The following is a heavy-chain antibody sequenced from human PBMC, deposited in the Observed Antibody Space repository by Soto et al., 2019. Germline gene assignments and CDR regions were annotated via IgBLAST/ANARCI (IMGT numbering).Heavy chain of an antibody. CDR1: GFTFSSYG. J-gene: IGHJ6*02. D-gene: IGHD3-3*01. V-gene: IGHV3-33*01. CDR2: IWYDGSNK. CDR3: ARVSRSASCYGFYYYFYGMDV. Sequence: GGSLRLSCAASGFTFSSYGMHWVRQAPGKGLEGVAVIWYDGSNKYYADSVKGRFTISRDNSKNTLYLQMSSLRAEDTAVYYCARVSRSASCYGFYYYFYGMDVWGQGTTVTVSS.